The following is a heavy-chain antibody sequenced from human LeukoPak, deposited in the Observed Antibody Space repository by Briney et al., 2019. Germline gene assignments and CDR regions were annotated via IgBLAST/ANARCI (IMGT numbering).Heavy chain of an antibody. D-gene: IGHD3-10*01. V-gene: IGHV3-30*02. Sequence: GGSLRLSCAASGFTFSSYGMHWVRQAPGKGLEWVAFIRYDGSNKYYADSVKGRFTISRDNSKNTLYLQMNSLRAEDTAVYYCAKELYGSGSYYVIFSYYFDYWGQGTLVTVSS. CDR2: IRYDGSNK. CDR1: GFTFSSYG. J-gene: IGHJ4*02. CDR3: AKELYGSGSYYVIFSYYFDY.